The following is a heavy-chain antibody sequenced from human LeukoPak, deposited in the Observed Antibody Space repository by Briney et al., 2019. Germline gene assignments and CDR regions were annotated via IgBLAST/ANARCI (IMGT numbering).Heavy chain of an antibody. CDR3: AIPKGYYYDSSGSANFDY. V-gene: IGHV1-69*13. CDR2: IIPTFGTA. J-gene: IGHJ4*02. Sequence: SVKVSCKASGYTFTSYGISWVRQAPGQGLEWMGGIIPTFGTANYAQKFQGRVTITADESTSTAYMELSSLRSEDTAVYYCAIPKGYYYDSSGSANFDYWGQGTLVTVSS. CDR1: GYTFTSYG. D-gene: IGHD3-22*01.